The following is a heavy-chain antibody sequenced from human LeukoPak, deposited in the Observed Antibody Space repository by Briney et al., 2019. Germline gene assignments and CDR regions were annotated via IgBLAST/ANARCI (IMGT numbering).Heavy chain of an antibody. CDR3: ARDGILTGYYISY. J-gene: IGHJ4*02. CDR2: INPNSGGT. D-gene: IGHD3-9*01. V-gene: IGHV1-2*02. Sequence: GASVKVSCKASGYTFTGYYMHWVRQAPGQGLEWMGWINPNSGGTNYAQKFQGRVTMTRDTSISTAYMELSRLRSDDTAVYYCARDGILTGYYISYWGQGTLVTVSS. CDR1: GYTFTGYY.